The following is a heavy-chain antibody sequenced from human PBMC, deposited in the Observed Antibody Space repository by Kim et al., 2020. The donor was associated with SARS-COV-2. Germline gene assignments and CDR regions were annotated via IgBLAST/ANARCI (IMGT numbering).Heavy chain of an antibody. D-gene: IGHD2-21*01. Sequence: GGSLRLSCEASGFSFSTYAMNWVRQTPGKGLEWMAVISYDGGNEVYADSVKGRFTISRDNSKNTLFLQINSLTTEDTGVYYCARVLDPLWSSGHFDYWG. CDR3: ARVLDPLWSSGHFDY. J-gene: IGHJ4*01. V-gene: IGHV3-30*04. CDR1: GFSFSTYA. CDR2: ISYDGGNE.